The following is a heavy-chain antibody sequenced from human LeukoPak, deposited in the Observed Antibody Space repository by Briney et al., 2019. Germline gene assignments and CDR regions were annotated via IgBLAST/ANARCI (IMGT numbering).Heavy chain of an antibody. D-gene: IGHD3-10*01. CDR3: ARYGSGSSGLDY. Sequence: PSETLSLTCTVSGGSISSYYWSWIRQPPGKGLEWIGYIYYSGSTNYNPSLKSRVTISVDTSKNQFSLKLSPVTAADTAVYYCARYGSGSSGLDYWGQGTLVTVSS. J-gene: IGHJ4*02. V-gene: IGHV4-59*01. CDR1: GGSISSYY. CDR2: IYYSGST.